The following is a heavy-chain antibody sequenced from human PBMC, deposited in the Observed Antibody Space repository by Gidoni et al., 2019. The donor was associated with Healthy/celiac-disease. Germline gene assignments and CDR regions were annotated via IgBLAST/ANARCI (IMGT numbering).Heavy chain of an antibody. CDR1: GGTFSSYA. D-gene: IGHD1-26*01. CDR3: AREGGGSYLSGPDAFDI. V-gene: IGHV1-69*06. CDR2: IIPSFGTA. J-gene: IGHJ3*02. Sequence: QVQLVQSGAEVKKPGSSVKVPCKASGGTFSSYAISWVRHAPGQGLEWVGGIIPSFGTANYAQKFQGRVTITADKSPSTAYMGLSGLRSEDTAVYYWAREGGGSYLSGPDAFDIWGQGTMVTVSS.